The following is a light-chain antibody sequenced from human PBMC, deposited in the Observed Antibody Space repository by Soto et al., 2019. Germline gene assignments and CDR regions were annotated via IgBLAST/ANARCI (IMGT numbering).Light chain of an antibody. CDR1: QTVSSNY. CDR2: GAS. CDR3: QQYGNTLSIT. J-gene: IGKJ5*01. Sequence: EIVLTQSPGTLSLSPGERATLSCRAGQTVSSNYLAWYQQKPGRAPRLLIYGASSRATGIPDRFSGSGSGTVFTLTISRLEPEDFAVYYCQQYGNTLSITFGQGTRLEIK. V-gene: IGKV3-20*01.